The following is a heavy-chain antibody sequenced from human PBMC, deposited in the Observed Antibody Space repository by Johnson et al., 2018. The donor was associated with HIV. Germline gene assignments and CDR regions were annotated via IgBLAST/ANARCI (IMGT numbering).Heavy chain of an antibody. CDR3: AKIGQWRERLDAFDI. V-gene: IGHV3-30*18. CDR2: FSFDGVYG. Sequence: QVQLVESGGGVVQPGRSLRLSCAASGFTFSDYSIYWVRRAPGKGLDWVAIFSFDGVYGESADSVKGPLIISRDKAKNALHLQMRSLRPEDTAVYYCAKIGQWRERLDAFDIWGQGTMVTVSS. D-gene: IGHD6-19*01. J-gene: IGHJ3*02. CDR1: GFTFSDYS.